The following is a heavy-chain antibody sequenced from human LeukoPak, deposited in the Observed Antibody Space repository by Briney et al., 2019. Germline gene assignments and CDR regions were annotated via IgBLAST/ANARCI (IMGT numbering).Heavy chain of an antibody. V-gene: IGHV3-23*01. CDR3: AKKGLANGFGSQGGYYFDY. D-gene: IGHD3-10*01. CDR1: GFTLSSYA. Sequence: GGSLRLSCAASGFTLSSYAMSGVRQAPGKGLECVSAISGSGGSTYYADALKGRFTISRDNSKNTLYLQMNSLRAEDTAVYYCAKKGLANGFGSQGGYYFDYWGQGTLVTVSS. J-gene: IGHJ4*02. CDR2: ISGSGGST.